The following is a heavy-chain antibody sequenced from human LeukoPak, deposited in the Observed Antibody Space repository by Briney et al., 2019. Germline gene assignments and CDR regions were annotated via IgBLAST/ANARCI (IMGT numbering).Heavy chain of an antibody. CDR1: GFTFSSYG. Sequence: PGGSLRLFCAASGFTFSSYGMHWVRQAPGKGLEWVAVISYDGSNKYYADSVKGRFTISRDNSKNTLYLQMNSLRAEDTAVYYCAKAAGYSYGTVFDYWGQGTLVTVSS. D-gene: IGHD5-18*01. CDR2: ISYDGSNK. CDR3: AKAAGYSYGTVFDY. V-gene: IGHV3-30*18. J-gene: IGHJ4*02.